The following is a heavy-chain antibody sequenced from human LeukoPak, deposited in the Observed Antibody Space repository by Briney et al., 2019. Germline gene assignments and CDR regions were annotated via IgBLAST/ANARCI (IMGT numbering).Heavy chain of an antibody. Sequence: GGSLRLSCAASGYTFTSYYMHWVRQAPGQGLEWMGIINPSGGSTSYAQKFQGRVTMTRDTSTSTVYMELSSLRSEDTAVYYCARGVYSTIDYWGQGTLVTVSS. CDR3: ARGVYSTIDY. J-gene: IGHJ4*02. D-gene: IGHD2-2*01. CDR2: INPSGGST. CDR1: GYTFTSYY. V-gene: IGHV1-46*01.